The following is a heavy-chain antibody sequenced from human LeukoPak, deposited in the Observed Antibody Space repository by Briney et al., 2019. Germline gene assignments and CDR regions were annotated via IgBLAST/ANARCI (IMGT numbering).Heavy chain of an antibody. D-gene: IGHD2-2*02. J-gene: IGHJ6*03. CDR2: MNPNSGNT. V-gene: IGHV1-8*03. CDR3: ARARRCSSTSCYNAGHYYYYMDV. CDR1: GYTFTSYD. Sequence: GASVKVSCKASGYTFTSYDINWVRQATGQGLEWMGWMNPNSGNTGYAQKFQGRVTITRNTSISTAYMELSSLRSEDTAVYYCARARRCSSTSCYNAGHYYYYMDVWDKGTTVTVSS.